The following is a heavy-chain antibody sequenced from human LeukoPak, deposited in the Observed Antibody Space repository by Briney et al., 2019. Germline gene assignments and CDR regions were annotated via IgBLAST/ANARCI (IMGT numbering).Heavy chain of an antibody. V-gene: IGHV1-2*02. J-gene: IGHJ4*02. CDR2: INTHNGAT. Sequence: ASVKVSCKASGNTFAGCYVHWVRQAPGQGLEWMGWINTHNGATNYAQHFQGRVTVTTDTAVTTAYMDLDGLISDDAAVYFCARGPIGGLRKGFDIWGQGTLVTVSS. CDR1: GNTFAGCY. CDR3: ARGPIGGLRKGFDI. D-gene: IGHD1-26*01.